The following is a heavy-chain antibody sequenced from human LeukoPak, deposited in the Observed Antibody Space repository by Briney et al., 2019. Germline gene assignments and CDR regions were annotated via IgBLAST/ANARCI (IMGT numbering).Heavy chain of an antibody. CDR2: INHSGST. V-gene: IGHV4-34*01. J-gene: IGHJ4*02. Sequence: SETLSLTCAVYGGSFSGYYWSWIRQPPGKGLEWIGEINHSGSTNYNPSLKSRVTISVDTSKNQFSLRLSSVTAADTAVYYCARYDVWGTYRAFDYWGQGTLVTVSS. CDR3: ARYDVWGTYRAFDY. D-gene: IGHD3-16*02. CDR1: GGSFSGYY.